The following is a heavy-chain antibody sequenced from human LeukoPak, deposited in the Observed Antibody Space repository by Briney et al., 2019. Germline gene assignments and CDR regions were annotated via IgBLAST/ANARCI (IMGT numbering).Heavy chain of an antibody. V-gene: IGHV3-23*01. J-gene: IGHJ6*03. CDR3: ENYDFYYYYMDV. D-gene: IGHD3-3*01. CDR2: ISGSGSST. Sequence: GGSLRLSCAASGFTFSSYAMSWVRQAPGKGLEWVSAISGSGSSTYYADSVKGRFTISRDNSKNTLYLQMNSLRAEDTAVYYCENYDFYYYYMDVWGKGTTVTVSS. CDR1: GFTFSSYA.